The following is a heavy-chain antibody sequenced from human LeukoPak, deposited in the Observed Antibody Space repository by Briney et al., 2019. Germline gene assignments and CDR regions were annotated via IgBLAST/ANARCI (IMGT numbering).Heavy chain of an antibody. CDR3: AKASSHWYFDL. V-gene: IGHV3-9*01. Sequence: PGGSLRLSCATSGLTFSDYAMPWVRQAPGMGLEWVAGISWNSGTKDYPDSVKGRFTISRDNAEKSLFLQMNTLRPEDTAFYYCAKASSHWYFDLWGRGTLVTVSS. CDR2: ISWNSGTK. CDR1: GLTFSDYA. J-gene: IGHJ2*01.